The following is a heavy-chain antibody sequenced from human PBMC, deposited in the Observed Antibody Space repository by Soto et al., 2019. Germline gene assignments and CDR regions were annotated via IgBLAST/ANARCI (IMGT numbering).Heavy chain of an antibody. J-gene: IGHJ3*02. D-gene: IGHD3-10*01. V-gene: IGHV4-34*01. CDR2: INDSGST. CDR1: GGSLSGYY. Sequence: QVQLQQWGAGLLKPSETLSLTCAVYGGSLSGYYWSWIRQPPGKGLEWIGEINDSGSTNYNPSLTSGVTISVDTSKNQFSLKLCPVTAVDTAVHYCARAGFYGPYDAFDIWGQATMVTVSS. CDR3: ARAGFYGPYDAFDI.